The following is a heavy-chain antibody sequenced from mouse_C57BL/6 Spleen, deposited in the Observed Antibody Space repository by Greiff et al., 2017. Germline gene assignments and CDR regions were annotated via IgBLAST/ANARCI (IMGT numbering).Heavy chain of an antibody. J-gene: IGHJ4*01. D-gene: IGHD2-5*01. Sequence: QVQLKQPGAELVMPGASVKLSCKASGYTFTSYWMHWVKQRPGQGLEWIGEIDPYGSYTNYNQKFKGKSTLTVDKSSSTAYMQLSSLTSEDSAVYYCARSYYSNYGAMDYWGQGTSVTVSS. CDR2: IDPYGSYT. CDR1: GYTFTSYW. V-gene: IGHV1-69*01. CDR3: ARSYYSNYGAMDY.